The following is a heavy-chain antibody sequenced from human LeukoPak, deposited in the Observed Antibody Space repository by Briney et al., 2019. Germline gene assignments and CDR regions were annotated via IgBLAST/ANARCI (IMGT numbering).Heavy chain of an antibody. V-gene: IGHV3-23*01. Sequence: PGGSLRLSYAASGFTFSSYAMSWVRQAPGKGLEWVSAISASGGSTYYTDSVKGRFTISRDNSKNTLYLQMNSLRAEDTAVYYCAKRKDGGAASVDYWGQGTLVTVSS. CDR2: ISASGGST. D-gene: IGHD3-16*01. J-gene: IGHJ4*02. CDR3: AKRKDGGAASVDY. CDR1: GFTFSSYA.